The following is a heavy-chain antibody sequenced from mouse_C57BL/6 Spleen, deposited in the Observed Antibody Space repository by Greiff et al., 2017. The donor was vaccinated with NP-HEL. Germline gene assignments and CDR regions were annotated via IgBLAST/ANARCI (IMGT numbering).Heavy chain of an antibody. V-gene: IGHV1-55*01. J-gene: IGHJ2*01. CDR3: ARRDYGSRLDY. Sequence: VQLQPGAELVKPGASVKMSCKASGYTFTSYWITWVKQRPGQGLEWIGDIYPGSGSTNYNEKFKSKATLTVDTSSSTAYMQLSSLTSEDSAVYYCARRDYGSRLDYWGQGTTLTVSS. D-gene: IGHD1-1*01. CDR2: IYPGSGST. CDR1: GYTFTSYW.